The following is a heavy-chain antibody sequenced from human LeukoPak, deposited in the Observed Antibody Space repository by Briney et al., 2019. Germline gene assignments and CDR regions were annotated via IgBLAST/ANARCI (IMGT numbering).Heavy chain of an antibody. D-gene: IGHD3-3*01. CDR2: INPHCGGT. Sequence: ASVKVSLKASVYTFTGYYMHWVRQAPGQGLEWMGWINPHCGGTTYAQRFEGRVTMTRDTSISTAYMELSRLKSDDSAVYYCARLNYDFWSGYYPHGAFDMWGQGTMVTVSS. J-gene: IGHJ3*02. CDR3: ARLNYDFWSGYYPHGAFDM. V-gene: IGHV1-2*02. CDR1: VYTFTGYY.